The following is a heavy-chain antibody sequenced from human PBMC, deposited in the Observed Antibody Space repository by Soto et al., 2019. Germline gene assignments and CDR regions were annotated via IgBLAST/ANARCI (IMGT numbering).Heavy chain of an antibody. V-gene: IGHV4-34*01. CDR1: CGSFSGYY. Sequence: PSETLSLTCAVYCGSFSGYYWSWIRQPPGKGLEWIGEINHSGSTNYNPSLKSRVTISVETSKNQFSLKMSSVTAADTAVYYCASPQGWYSPRLGDWFDPSGQGTLVTVSS. D-gene: IGHD6-19*01. CDR3: ASPQGWYSPRLGDWFDP. CDR2: INHSGST. J-gene: IGHJ5*02.